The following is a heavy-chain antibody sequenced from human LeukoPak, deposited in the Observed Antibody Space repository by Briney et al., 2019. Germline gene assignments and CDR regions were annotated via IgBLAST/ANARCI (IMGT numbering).Heavy chain of an antibody. CDR3: ATVPLIVGATQQPQ. D-gene: IGHD1-26*01. V-gene: IGHV1-24*01. Sequence: ASVKVSCKVSGYTLTELSMHWVRQAPGKGLEWMGGFDPEDGETIYAQKFQGRVTVTEDTSTDTAYMELSSLRSEDTAVYYCATVPLIVGATQQPQWGQGTLVTVSS. CDR1: GYTLTELS. CDR2: FDPEDGET. J-gene: IGHJ4*02.